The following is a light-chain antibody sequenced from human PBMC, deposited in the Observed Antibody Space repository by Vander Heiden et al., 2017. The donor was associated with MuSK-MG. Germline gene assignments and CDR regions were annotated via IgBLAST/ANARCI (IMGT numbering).Light chain of an antibody. CDR3: QQRSDWPPLT. CDR2: DAS. CDR1: QDIGTF. V-gene: IGKV3-11*01. Sequence: VLTQSPAILSVSPGERATLSCRASQDIGTFLAWYQHTRGHPPWLLIYDASKRAAGTPSRFSGSGSGTDFTLTISSVEPEDFAVYYCQQRSDWPPLTFGGGTKLDI. J-gene: IGKJ4*01.